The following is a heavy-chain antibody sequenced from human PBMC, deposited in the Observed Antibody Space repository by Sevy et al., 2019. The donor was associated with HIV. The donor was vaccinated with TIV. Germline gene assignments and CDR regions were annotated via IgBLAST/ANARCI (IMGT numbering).Heavy chain of an antibody. CDR3: ARAPIVVVPAAKGVYGMDV. CDR1: GYTFTSYG. D-gene: IGHD2-2*01. V-gene: IGHV1-18*01. Sequence: ASVKVSCKASGYTFTSYGISWVRQAPGQGLEWMGWISAYNGNTNYAQKLQGRVTMTTDTSTSTAYMELRSLRSDGTAVYYCARAPIVVVPAAKGVYGMDVWGQGTTVTVSS. J-gene: IGHJ6*02. CDR2: ISAYNGNT.